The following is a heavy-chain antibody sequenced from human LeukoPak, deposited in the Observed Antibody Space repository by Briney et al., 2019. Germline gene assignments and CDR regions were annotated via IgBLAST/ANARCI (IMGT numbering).Heavy chain of an antibody. V-gene: IGHV4-4*07. J-gene: IGHJ6*04. CDR2: IYTSGST. D-gene: IGHD2-2*01. Sequence: PSQTLSLTCTVSGGSISSYYWSWIRQPAGKGLEWIGRIYTSGSTNYNPSLKSRVTMSVDTSKNQFSLKLSSVTAADTAVYYCARPILGYCSIPSCSDLDVWGKGTTVTVSS. CDR1: GGSISSYY. CDR3: ARPILGYCSIPSCSDLDV.